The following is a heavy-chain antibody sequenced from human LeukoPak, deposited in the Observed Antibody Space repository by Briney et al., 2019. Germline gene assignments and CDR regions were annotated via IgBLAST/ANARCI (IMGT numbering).Heavy chain of an antibody. CDR1: GGSFSGYY. V-gene: IGHV4-34*01. Sequence: PSETLSLTCAVYGGSFSGYYWSWIRQPPGKGLEWIGEIKHSGSTNYNPSLKSRVTISVDKSKNQFSLKLSSVTAADTAVYYCARGGGGSYELDYWGQGTLVTVSS. J-gene: IGHJ4*02. D-gene: IGHD1-26*01. CDR3: ARGGGGSYELDY. CDR2: IKHSGST.